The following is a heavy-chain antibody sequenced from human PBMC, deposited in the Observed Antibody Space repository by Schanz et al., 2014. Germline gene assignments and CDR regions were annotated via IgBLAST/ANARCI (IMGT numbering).Heavy chain of an antibody. D-gene: IGHD3-3*01. J-gene: IGHJ4*02. V-gene: IGHV1-18*01. CDR1: GYTFTTYA. CDR2: ISVYTGNT. Sequence: GAEVKKPGASVRVSCKASGYTFTTYAMSWVRQAPGQGLEWVGWISVYTGNTKYGQKVQGRVTMTADTSTNTAYMALTDLRSDDTAVYYCARDRRFFDRDDLYYFDSWGQGTLVTVSS. CDR3: ARDRRFFDRDDLYYFDS.